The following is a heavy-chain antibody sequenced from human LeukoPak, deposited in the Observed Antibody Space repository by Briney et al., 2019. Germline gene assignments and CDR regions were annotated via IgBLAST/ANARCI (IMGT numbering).Heavy chain of an antibody. J-gene: IGHJ6*02. CDR2: INHSGST. CDR3: ARGGAGFLEWLLSPYYYYYGMDV. V-gene: IGHV4-34*01. Sequence: SETLSLTCAVYGGSFSGYYWSWIRQPPGKGLERIGEINHSGSTNYDPSLKSRVTISVDTSKNQFSLKLSSVTAADTAVYYCARGGAGFLEWLLSPYYYYYGMDVWGQGTTVTVSS. D-gene: IGHD3-3*01. CDR1: GGSFSGYY.